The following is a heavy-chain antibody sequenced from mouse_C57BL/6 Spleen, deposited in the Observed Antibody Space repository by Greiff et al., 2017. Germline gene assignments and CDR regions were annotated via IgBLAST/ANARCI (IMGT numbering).Heavy chain of an antibody. D-gene: IGHD1-1*01. CDR1: GYTFTSYW. V-gene: IGHV1-53*01. CDR3: AREANYYGSRDWYFDV. Sequence: QVQLQQPGTELVKPGASVKLSCKASGYTFTSYWMHWVKQRPGQGLEWIGNINPSNGGTNYNEKFKSKATLTVNKSSSPAYMQLSSLTSEDSAVYYCAREANYYGSRDWYFDVWGTGTTVTVSS. J-gene: IGHJ1*03. CDR2: INPSNGGT.